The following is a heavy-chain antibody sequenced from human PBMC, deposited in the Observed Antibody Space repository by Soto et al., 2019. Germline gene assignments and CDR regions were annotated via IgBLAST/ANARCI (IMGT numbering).Heavy chain of an antibody. Sequence: VQLVQSGGGSVQPGGSLRLSCAASGFTFSSETLGWVRQAPGQGLEWVGGIIPLFGTASYAQKFQGRVTITADESTSTVYMEVSSLRSDDTAVYFCATELGENPASPFDAWGQGTLVTVSS. V-gene: IGHV1-69*01. J-gene: IGHJ4*02. CDR1: GFTFSSET. CDR3: ATELGENPASPFDA. D-gene: IGHD3-10*01. CDR2: IIPLFGTA.